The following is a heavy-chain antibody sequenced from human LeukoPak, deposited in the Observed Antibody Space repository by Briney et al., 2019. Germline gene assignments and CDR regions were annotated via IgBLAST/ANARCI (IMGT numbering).Heavy chain of an antibody. D-gene: IGHD1-26*01. CDR3: AREAIVGGSTDAFDI. CDR2: INPDDEST. J-gene: IGHJ3*02. CDR1: GFTFRKYW. V-gene: IGHV3-74*01. Sequence: GGSLRLSCVASGFTFRKYWLHWVRQAPGKGLEWVSRINPDDESTSYADSVRGRFTISRDNAKNTLYLQMNSLRAEDTAVYYCAREAIVGGSTDAFDIWGQGTMVTVSS.